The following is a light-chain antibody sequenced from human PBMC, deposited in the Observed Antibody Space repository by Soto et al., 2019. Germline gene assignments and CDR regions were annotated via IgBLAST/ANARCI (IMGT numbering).Light chain of an antibody. Sequence: DIQMTQSPSSVSASIGDTVTITCRASQDINVYLNWYQQTPGEVPKLLIYSASTLHSGVPSRFTGRGSETDFTLPVRSLQTEDFATYYCQHGYVDPYSFGQGTKVDIK. CDR1: QDINVY. CDR3: QHGYVDPYS. J-gene: IGKJ2*03. V-gene: IGKV1-39*01. CDR2: SAS.